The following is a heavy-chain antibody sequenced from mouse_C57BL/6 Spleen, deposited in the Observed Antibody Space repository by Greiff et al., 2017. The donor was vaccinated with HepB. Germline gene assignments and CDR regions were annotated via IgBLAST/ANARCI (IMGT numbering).Heavy chain of an antibody. Sequence: QVQLQQSGAELVKPGASVKLSCKASGYTFTSYWMQWVKQRPGQGLEWIGEIDPSDSYTNYNQKFKGKATLTVDTSSSTAYMQLSSLTSEDSAVYYCASRTWAYAMDYWGQGTSVTVSS. V-gene: IGHV1-50*01. CDR2: IDPSDSYT. CDR1: GYTFTSYW. J-gene: IGHJ4*01. CDR3: ASRTWAYAMDY. D-gene: IGHD2-14*01.